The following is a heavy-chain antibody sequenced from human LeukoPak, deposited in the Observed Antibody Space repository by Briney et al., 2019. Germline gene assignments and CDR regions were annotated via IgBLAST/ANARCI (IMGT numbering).Heavy chain of an antibody. CDR2: MYSGGTT. V-gene: IGHV3-66*01. Sequence: GGSLRLSCTGSGFTVSSSYMSWVRQTPGKGLEWVSVMYSGGTTYYADSVKGRFTVSRDSSKNTVNLQMNSLRAEDTAVYYCARDRRDGYCLGHWGQGTLVTVSS. D-gene: IGHD5-24*01. CDR1: GFTVSSSY. CDR3: ARDRRDGYCLGH. J-gene: IGHJ4*02.